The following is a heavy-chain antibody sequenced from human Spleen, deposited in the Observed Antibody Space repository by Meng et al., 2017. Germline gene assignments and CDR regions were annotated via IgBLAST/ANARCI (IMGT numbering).Heavy chain of an antibody. CDR1: GDSVSSSSAT. Sequence: QVPLQQSGQGLVRPSQPLSPTCAISGDSVSSSSATWNWIRQSPSRGLEWLGRTYYRSKWYNDYAVSVKSRITINPDTSQNNLSLKLSSVTAADSAVYYCARGPTTMAHDFDYWGQGTLVTVSS. CDR2: TYYRSKWYN. V-gene: IGHV6-1*01. CDR3: ARGPTTMAHDFDY. J-gene: IGHJ4*02. D-gene: IGHD4-11*01.